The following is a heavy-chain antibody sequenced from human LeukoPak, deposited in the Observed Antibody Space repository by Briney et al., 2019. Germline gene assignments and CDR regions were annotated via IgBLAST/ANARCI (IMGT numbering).Heavy chain of an antibody. Sequence: GSLRLSCAASGFTFGSYAMHWVRQAPGKGLEYVSAISSNGGSTYYANSVKGRFTISRDNSKNTLYLQMNSLESEDTAVYYCAKDRWGAVASFDYWGQGTLVTVSS. V-gene: IGHV3-64*01. D-gene: IGHD6-19*01. J-gene: IGHJ4*02. CDR1: GFTFGSYA. CDR2: ISSNGGST. CDR3: AKDRWGAVASFDY.